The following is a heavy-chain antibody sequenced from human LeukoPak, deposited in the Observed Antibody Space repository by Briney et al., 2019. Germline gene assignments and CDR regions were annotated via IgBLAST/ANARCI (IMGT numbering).Heavy chain of an antibody. CDR2: VNTNTGNP. Sequence: ASVKVSCKASGYTFTSYAMNWVRQAPGQGLEWMVWVNTNTGNPTYAQGFTGRFVFSLDTSVSTAYLQISSLKAEDTAVYYCARAVDPYSSSWDYYYGMDVWGQGTTVTVSS. CDR1: GYTFTSYA. V-gene: IGHV7-4-1*02. CDR3: ARAVDPYSSSWDYYYGMDV. D-gene: IGHD6-13*01. J-gene: IGHJ6*02.